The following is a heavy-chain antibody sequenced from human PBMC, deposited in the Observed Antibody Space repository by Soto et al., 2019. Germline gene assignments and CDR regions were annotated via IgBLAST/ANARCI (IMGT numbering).Heavy chain of an antibody. J-gene: IGHJ6*02. Sequence: QVQLVESGGGVVQPGRSLRLSCAASGFTFSSYGMHWVRQAPGKGLEWVAVISYDGSNKYYADSVKGRFTISRDNSKNTLDLQMNSLSAEDTAVYYCAKANTRGGSPGDGMDVWGQGTTVTVSS. CDR2: ISYDGSNK. V-gene: IGHV3-30*18. CDR3: AKANTRGGSPGDGMDV. CDR1: GFTFSSYG. D-gene: IGHD1-26*01.